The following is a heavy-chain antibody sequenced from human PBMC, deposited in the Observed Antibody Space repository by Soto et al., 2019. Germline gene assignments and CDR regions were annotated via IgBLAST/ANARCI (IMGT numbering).Heavy chain of an antibody. D-gene: IGHD1-7*01. CDR2: IDDNGNT. CDR3: AILRYNWNSLFDY. V-gene: IGHV4-59*01. J-gene: IGHJ4*02. Sequence: VQLQEPGPRLVKPSETLSLTCTVSAVSISRYYCSWIRQPPGKGLEWLGHIDDNGNTDYNPSLKSRVTVSLDASENQFSLRLRSVTAADTAVSFCAILRYNWNSLFDYWGQGTLVTVSS. CDR1: AVSISRYY.